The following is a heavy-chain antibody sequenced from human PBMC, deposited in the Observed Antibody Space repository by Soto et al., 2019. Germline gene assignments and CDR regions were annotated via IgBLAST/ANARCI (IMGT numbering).Heavy chain of an antibody. CDR3: ARSVGATVLSGY. J-gene: IGHJ4*02. CDR1: GGSISSGDYY. Sequence: ASETLSLTCTVSGGSISSGDYYWSWIRQPPGKGLEWIGYIYYSGSTYYNPSLKSRVTISVDTSKNQFSLKLSSVTAADTAVYYCARSVGATVLSGYWGQGTLVTVSS. CDR2: IYYSGST. D-gene: IGHD1-26*01. V-gene: IGHV4-30-4*01.